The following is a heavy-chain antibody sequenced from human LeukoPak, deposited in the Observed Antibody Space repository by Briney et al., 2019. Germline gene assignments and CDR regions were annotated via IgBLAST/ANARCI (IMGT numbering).Heavy chain of an antibody. V-gene: IGHV4-39*07. Sequence: SETLSLTCTVSGGSISSSSYYWGWIRQPPGKGLEWIGSIYYSGSTYYNPSLKSRVTISVDTSKNQFSLKLSSVTAADTAVYYCARASLGRFDYWGQGTLVTVSS. CDR3: ARASLGRFDY. CDR2: IYYSGST. J-gene: IGHJ4*02. CDR1: GGSISSSSYY.